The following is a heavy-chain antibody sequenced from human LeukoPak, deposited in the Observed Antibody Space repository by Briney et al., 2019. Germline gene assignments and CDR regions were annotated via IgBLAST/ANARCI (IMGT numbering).Heavy chain of an antibody. CDR2: IGYDGSNK. CDR1: GFAFNSYG. Sequence: GGSLRLSCAASGFAFNSYGMHWVRQAPGKVPERVAFIGYDGSNKYYADSVKGRFTISRDNSKNTLYLQMISLRAEDTAVYYCAKGEGGYCSSTSCYPFDYWGQGTLVTVSS. J-gene: IGHJ4*02. CDR3: AKGEGGYCSSTSCYPFDY. D-gene: IGHD2-2*01. V-gene: IGHV3-30*02.